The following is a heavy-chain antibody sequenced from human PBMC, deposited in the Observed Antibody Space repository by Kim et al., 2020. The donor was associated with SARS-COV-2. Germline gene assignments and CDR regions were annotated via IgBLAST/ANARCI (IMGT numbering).Heavy chain of an antibody. D-gene: IGHD3-22*01. CDR3: ARNYYDSSDAFDY. V-gene: IGHV3-30*01. Sequence: YADSGKGRFTISRDNSKNTLYLQMNSLRAEDTAVYYCARNYYDSSDAFDYWGQGTLVTVSS. J-gene: IGHJ4*02.